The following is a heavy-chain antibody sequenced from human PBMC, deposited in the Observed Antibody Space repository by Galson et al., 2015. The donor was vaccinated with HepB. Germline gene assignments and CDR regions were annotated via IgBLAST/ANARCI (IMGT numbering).Heavy chain of an antibody. CDR1: GGTFSSYT. Sequence: SVKVSCKASGGTFSSYTISWVRQAPGQGLEWMGRIIPIFGIANYAQKFQDRVTITANSSTTTAYMELSSLRSEDTAVYYCARDGCNTTSCYFYSYYYGLDVWGQGATVTVSS. V-gene: IGHV1-69*04. D-gene: IGHD2-2*01. J-gene: IGHJ6*02. CDR2: IIPIFGIA. CDR3: ARDGCNTTSCYFYSYYYGLDV.